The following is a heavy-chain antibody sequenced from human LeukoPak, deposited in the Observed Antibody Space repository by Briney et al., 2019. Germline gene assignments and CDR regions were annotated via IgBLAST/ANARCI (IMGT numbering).Heavy chain of an antibody. J-gene: IGHJ4*02. CDR1: GGSISSGSYY. D-gene: IGHD5-18*01. Sequence: SQTLSLTCTVSGGSISSGSYYWSWIRQPAGKGLEWIGRIYTNSGNTNYNPSLKSRVTISVDTSKNQFSLKLSSVTAADTAVYYCARVQLWPPSQFDYWGQGTLVTVSS. CDR3: ARVQLWPPSQFDY. CDR2: IYTNSGNT. V-gene: IGHV4-61*02.